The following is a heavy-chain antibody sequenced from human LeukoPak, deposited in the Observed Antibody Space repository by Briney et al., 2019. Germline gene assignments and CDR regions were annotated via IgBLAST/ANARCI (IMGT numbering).Heavy chain of an antibody. V-gene: IGHV3-48*03. J-gene: IGHJ4*02. CDR1: GFTLSRYE. D-gene: IGHD3-10*01. CDR3: ASSPRGVY. CDR2: ISGSGTTI. Sequence: GGSLRLSCAASGFTLSRYEMSWVRQAPGKGLEWVSEISGSGTTIFYADSVKGRFTVSRDNAKNSLYLQMNSLRVDDTAVYYCASSPRGVYWGQGTLVTVSS.